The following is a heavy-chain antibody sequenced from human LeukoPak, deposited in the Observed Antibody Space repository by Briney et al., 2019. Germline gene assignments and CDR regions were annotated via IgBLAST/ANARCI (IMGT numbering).Heavy chain of an antibody. D-gene: IGHD6-6*01. J-gene: IGHJ4*02. V-gene: IGHV1-24*01. CDR3: ATFIPTGYSSSVMDY. CDR2: FDPEDGET. Sequence: RASVKVSCKVSGYTLTELSMHWVRQAPGKGLEWMGGFDPEDGETIYAQKFQGRVTMTEDTSTDTAYMELSSLRSEDTAVYYCATFIPTGYSSSVMDYWGQGTLVTVSS. CDR1: GYTLTELS.